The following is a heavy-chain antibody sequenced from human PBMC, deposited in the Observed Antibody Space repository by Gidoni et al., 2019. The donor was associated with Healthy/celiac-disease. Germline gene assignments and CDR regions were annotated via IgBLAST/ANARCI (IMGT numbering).Heavy chain of an antibody. CDR3: ARQRFPYGMDV. D-gene: IGHD3-3*01. J-gene: IGHJ6*02. V-gene: IGHV1-8*01. CDR2: MNPNSGNT. Sequence: QVQLVQSGAEVQKPGASVKVSCKASGYTFTSYDVNWVRQATGKGLEWRGWMNPNSGNTGYAQKFQGRVTMTRNTSISTAYMELSSLRSEDTAVYYCARQRFPYGMDVWGQGTTVTVSS. CDR1: GYTFTSYD.